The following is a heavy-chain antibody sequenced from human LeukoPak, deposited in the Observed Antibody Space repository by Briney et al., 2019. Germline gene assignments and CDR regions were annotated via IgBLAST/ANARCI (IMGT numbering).Heavy chain of an antibody. Sequence: PGGSLRLSCEASGFTFSSYSMNWVRQAPGKGLEWISYISTSTTTIYYANSVKGRFTIARDNSKNTLFLQMNSLRGEDTAVYYCAKGGRRYFDYWGQGNLVTVST. CDR1: GFTFSSYS. J-gene: IGHJ4*02. CDR2: ISTSTTTI. V-gene: IGHV3-48*01. CDR3: AKGGRRYFDY.